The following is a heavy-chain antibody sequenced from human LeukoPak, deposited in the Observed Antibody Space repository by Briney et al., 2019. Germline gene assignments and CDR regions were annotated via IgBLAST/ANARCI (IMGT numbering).Heavy chain of an antibody. D-gene: IGHD6-19*01. V-gene: IGHV4-61*02. CDR3: ASIAVAGTSAVY. CDR1: GGSISSGSYY. CDR2: IYTSGST. J-gene: IGHJ4*02. Sequence: PSETPSLTSTVSGGSISSGSYYWSWIRLPAGKGLEWIGRIYTSGSTNYNPSLKSRVTISVDTSKNQFSLKLSSVTAADTAVYYCASIAVAGTSAVYWGQGTLVTVSS.